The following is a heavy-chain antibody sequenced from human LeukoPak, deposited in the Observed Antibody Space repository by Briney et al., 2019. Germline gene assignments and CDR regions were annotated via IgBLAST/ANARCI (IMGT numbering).Heavy chain of an antibody. CDR2: IYYSGST. V-gene: IGHV4-31*03. CDR1: GGSISSGGYY. J-gene: IGHJ4*02. D-gene: IGHD3-9*01. Sequence: PSQTLSLTCTVSGGSISSGGYYWSWIRQHPGKGLEWIGYIYYSGSTYYDPSLESRVTISVDTSKNQFSLKLSSVTAADTAVYYCAREGILTGYYHAPFDYWGQGTLVTVSS. CDR3: AREGILTGYYHAPFDY.